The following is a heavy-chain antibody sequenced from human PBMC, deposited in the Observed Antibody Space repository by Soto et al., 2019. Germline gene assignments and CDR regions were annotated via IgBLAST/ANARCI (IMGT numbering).Heavy chain of an antibody. D-gene: IGHD2-15*01. V-gene: IGHV3-30*18. Sequence: QVQLVESGGGVVQPGRSLRLSCAASGFTFSSYGMHWVRQAPGKGLEWVAVISYDGSNKYYADSVKGRFTISRDNSKNTLYLQMNSLRAEDTAVYYCAKDIARAVVVVAASLEYWGQGTLVTVSS. CDR1: GFTFSSYG. J-gene: IGHJ4*02. CDR2: ISYDGSNK. CDR3: AKDIARAVVVVAASLEY.